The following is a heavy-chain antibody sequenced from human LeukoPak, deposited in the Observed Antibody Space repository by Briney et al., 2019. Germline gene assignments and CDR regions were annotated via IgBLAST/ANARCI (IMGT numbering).Heavy chain of an antibody. D-gene: IGHD1-1*01. Sequence: GGSLRLSCAASGFTFSAYWMHWVRHAPGKGLVWVSRINTDGSSPTYAASVKGRFTISRDNAKNSLYLQMNSLRAEDTAVYYCAGDADVDLDWIALEYWGQGTLVTVSS. CDR2: INTDGSSP. J-gene: IGHJ4*02. CDR1: GFTFSAYW. CDR3: AGDADVDLDWIALEY. V-gene: IGHV3-74*01.